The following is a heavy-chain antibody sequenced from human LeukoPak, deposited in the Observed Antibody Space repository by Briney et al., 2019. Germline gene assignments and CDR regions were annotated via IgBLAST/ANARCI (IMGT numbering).Heavy chain of an antibody. CDR3: ARTHYAAPYYYYYMDV. CDR2: IYSGGST. D-gene: IGHD3-16*01. Sequence: GGSLRLSCAASGFTVSSNYMSWVRQAPGKGLEWVSVIYSGGSTYYADSVKGRFTISRDNSKNTLYLQMNSLRAEDTAVYYCARTHYAAPYYYYYMDVWGKGTTVTISS. V-gene: IGHV3-53*01. J-gene: IGHJ6*03. CDR1: GFTVSSNY.